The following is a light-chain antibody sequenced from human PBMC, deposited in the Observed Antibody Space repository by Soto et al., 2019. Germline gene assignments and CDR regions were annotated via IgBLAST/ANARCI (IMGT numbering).Light chain of an antibody. CDR2: EGS. CDR1: SSDVGGYIL. Sequence: QSVLTQPASVSGSPGQSITISCTGTSSDVGGYILVSWYQQHPGKAPKLMIYEGSKRPSGVSNRFSGSKSGNTASLTISGLQAEDEADYYCFSFTSTNTHVFGSGTKVTVL. V-gene: IGLV2-23*01. CDR3: FSFTSTNTHV. J-gene: IGLJ1*01.